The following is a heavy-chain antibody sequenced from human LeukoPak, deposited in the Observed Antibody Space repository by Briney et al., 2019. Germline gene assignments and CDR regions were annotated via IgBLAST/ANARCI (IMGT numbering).Heavy chain of an antibody. Sequence: SETLSLTCTVSGGSISSYYWSWIRQPPGKGLEWVGYVYYSGSTTYNPSLKSRVTISVDTSTNQFSLKLSSLTAADTAVYYCARHLSPGLDYWGQGTLVTVSS. CDR3: ARHLSPGLDY. J-gene: IGHJ4*02. D-gene: IGHD2/OR15-2a*01. CDR1: GGSISSYY. CDR2: VYYSGST. V-gene: IGHV4-59*08.